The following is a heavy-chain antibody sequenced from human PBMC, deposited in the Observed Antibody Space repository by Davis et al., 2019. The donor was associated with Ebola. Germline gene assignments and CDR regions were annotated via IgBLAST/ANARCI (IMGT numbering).Heavy chain of an antibody. CDR2: ISYDGSNK. CDR1: GFTFSSYA. V-gene: IGHV3-30-3*01. Sequence: PGGSLRLSCAASGFTFSSYAMHWVRQAPGKGLEWVAVISYDGSNKYYADSVKGRFTISRDNSKNTLYLQMNSLRAEDTAVYYCARAQLEPYYYYGMDVWGQGTTVTVSS. D-gene: IGHD1-1*01. CDR3: ARAQLEPYYYYGMDV. J-gene: IGHJ6*02.